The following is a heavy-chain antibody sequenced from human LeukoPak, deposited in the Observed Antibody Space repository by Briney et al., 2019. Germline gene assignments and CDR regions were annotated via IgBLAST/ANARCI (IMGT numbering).Heavy chain of an antibody. D-gene: IGHD1-26*01. CDR3: VRDLQVWELQY. J-gene: IGHJ1*01. CDR2: ITPDGTGA. V-gene: IGHV3-74*01. CDR1: GFISSNNW. Sequence: GGSLRLSCAASGFISSNNWMHWVRQTPGKGLEWVSRITPDGTGATYADSVKGRFTIFRDNAQNTVYLQMNSLRVEDTAVYYCVRDLQVWELQYWGQGTLVTVPS.